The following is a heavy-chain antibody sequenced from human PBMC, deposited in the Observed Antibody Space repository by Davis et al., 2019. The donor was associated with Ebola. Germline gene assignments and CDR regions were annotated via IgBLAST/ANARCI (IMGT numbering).Heavy chain of an antibody. CDR1: GFTFGDYA. CDR3: AKSDRMDV. Sequence: GGSLRLSCTASGFTFGDYAMSWVRQAPGKGLEWVAVISYDGSNKYYADSVKGRFTISRDNSKNTLYLQMNSLRAEDTAVYYCAKSDRMDVWGKGTTVTVSS. V-gene: IGHV3-30*18. CDR2: ISYDGSNK. J-gene: IGHJ6*04.